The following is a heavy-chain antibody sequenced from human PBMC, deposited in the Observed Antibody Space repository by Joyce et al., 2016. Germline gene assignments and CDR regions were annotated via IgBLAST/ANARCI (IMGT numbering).Heavy chain of an antibody. J-gene: IGHJ6*02. V-gene: IGHV1-69*01. CDR3: ARGVTGYSGYDPKYYYYGMDV. D-gene: IGHD5-12*01. CDR1: GGIFSSYA. Sequence: SSVKVSCKASGGIFSSYAISWGRQAPGQGLEWLGGIVPIFGTRNYAQAFQARVTITADESTSTSFMELSSLRSEDSAIYYCARGVTGYSGYDPKYYYYGMDVWGQGTTVTVSS. CDR2: IVPIFGTR.